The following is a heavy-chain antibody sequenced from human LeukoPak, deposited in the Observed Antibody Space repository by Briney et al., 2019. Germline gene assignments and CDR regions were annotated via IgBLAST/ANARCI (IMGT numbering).Heavy chain of an antibody. Sequence: GGSLTLSCAASGFTVSSNYMSWVRQAPGKGLEWVSAMYIGGSTYYADSVKGRFTISRYKNKLYIQMNRLRAEDRGVYYCARNYDCSTYGRGYWGQGTLVTVS. D-gene: IGHD3-22*01. V-gene: IGHV3-66*01. CDR1: GFTVSSNY. CDR2: MYIGGST. CDR3: ARNYDCSTYGRGY. J-gene: IGHJ4*02.